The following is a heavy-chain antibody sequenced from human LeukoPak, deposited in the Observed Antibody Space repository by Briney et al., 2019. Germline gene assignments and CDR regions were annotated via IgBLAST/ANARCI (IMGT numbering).Heavy chain of an antibody. CDR2: IYHSGST. Sequence: TPSLTCAVSGGSISSNNWWSWVRQHPGKGLEWIGEIYHSGSTNYNPSLKSRVTISVDNSKNQFPLKLTSVTAADTAVYYCARHSRVASAKFDYWGQGTLVTVSS. CDR1: GGSISSNNW. V-gene: IGHV4-4*02. CDR3: ARHSRVASAKFDY. D-gene: IGHD6-25*01. J-gene: IGHJ4*02.